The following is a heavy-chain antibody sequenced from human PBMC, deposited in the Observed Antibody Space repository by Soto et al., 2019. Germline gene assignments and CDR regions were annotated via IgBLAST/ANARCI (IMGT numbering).Heavy chain of an antibody. CDR1: GGSVSSGSYY. V-gene: IGHV4-61*01. D-gene: IGHD2-15*01. CDR3: ARVSVVVAATRFDY. Sequence: SETLSLTCTVSGGSVSSGSYYWSWIRQPPGKGLEWIGYIYYSGSTNYNPSLKSRVTISVDTSKNQFSLKLSSVTAADTAVYYCARVSVVVAATRFDYWGQGTLVTVSS. CDR2: IYYSGST. J-gene: IGHJ4*02.